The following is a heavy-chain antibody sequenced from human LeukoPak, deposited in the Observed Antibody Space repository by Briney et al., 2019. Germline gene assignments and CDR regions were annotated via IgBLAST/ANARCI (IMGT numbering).Heavy chain of an antibody. CDR1: GYTFTSYG. CDR3: ARVPYCSGGSCYWGGPHFDY. J-gene: IGHJ4*02. Sequence: ASVKVSCKASGYTFTSYGISWVRQAPGQGLEWMGWINPNSGGTNYAQKFQGRVTMTRDTSISTAYMELSRLRSDDTAVYYCARVPYCSGGSCYWGGPHFDYWGQGTLVTVSP. D-gene: IGHD2-15*01. CDR2: INPNSGGT. V-gene: IGHV1-2*02.